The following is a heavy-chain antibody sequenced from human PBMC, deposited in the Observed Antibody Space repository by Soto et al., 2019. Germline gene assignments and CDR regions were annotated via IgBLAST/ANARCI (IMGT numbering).Heavy chain of an antibody. CDR1: GGSFSGYY. CDR2: INHSGST. Sequence: QVQLQQWGAGLLKPSETLSLTCAGYGGSFSGYYWSWIRQPPGKGLEWIGEINHSGSTNYNPSLKSRVTISVDTSKNQFSLKLSSVTAADTAVYYCARGRQFDPWGQGTLVTVSS. V-gene: IGHV4-34*01. CDR3: ARGRQFDP. J-gene: IGHJ5*02. D-gene: IGHD6-6*01.